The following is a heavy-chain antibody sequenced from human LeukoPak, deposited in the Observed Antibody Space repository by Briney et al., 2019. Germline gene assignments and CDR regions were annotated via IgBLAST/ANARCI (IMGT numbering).Heavy chain of an antibody. Sequence: ASVKVSCKASGYTFTAYYMHWVRQAPGQGPEWMGWINPNSGVTNYAQKFQGRVMMTSDTSISTAYMEFSRLRSDDTAMYYCARDLGVTVRPFSLFYWGQGTLVTVSS. J-gene: IGHJ4*02. CDR3: ARDLGVTVRPFSLFY. CDR2: INPNSGVT. V-gene: IGHV1-2*02. D-gene: IGHD6-6*01. CDR1: GYTFTAYY.